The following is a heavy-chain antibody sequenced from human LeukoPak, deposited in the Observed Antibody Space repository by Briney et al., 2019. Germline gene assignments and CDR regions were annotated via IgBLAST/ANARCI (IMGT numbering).Heavy chain of an antibody. J-gene: IGHJ5*02. CDR1: GGSSSGYY. CDR3: ARSARLGELSSSNWFDP. V-gene: IGHV4-34*01. D-gene: IGHD3-16*02. Sequence: SETLSLTCAVYGGSSSGYYWSWIRQPPGKGLEWIGEINHSGSTNYNPSLKSRVTISVDTSKNQFSLKLSSVTAADTAVYYCARSARLGELSSSNWFDPWGQGTLVTVSS. CDR2: INHSGST.